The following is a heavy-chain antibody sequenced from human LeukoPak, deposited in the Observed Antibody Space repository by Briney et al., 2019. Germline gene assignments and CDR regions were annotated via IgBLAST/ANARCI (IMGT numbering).Heavy chain of an antibody. CDR2: INPNSGGT. CDR3: ARGFYYGSGSLKYFDY. D-gene: IGHD3-10*01. CDR1: GYTFTGYY. J-gene: IGHJ4*02. V-gene: IGHV1-2*02. Sequence: ASVKVSCKASGYTFTGYYMHWVRQAPGQGLEWMGWINPNSGGTSYAQKFQGRVTMTRDTSISTAYMELSRLRSDDTAVYYCARGFYYGSGSLKYFDYWGQGTLVTVSS.